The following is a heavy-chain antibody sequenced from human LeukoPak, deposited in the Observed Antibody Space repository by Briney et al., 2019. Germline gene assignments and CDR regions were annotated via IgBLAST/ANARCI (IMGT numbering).Heavy chain of an antibody. J-gene: IGHJ6*03. D-gene: IGHD3-16*02. CDR2: IRHDGSIK. CDR1: GFIFSTYG. Sequence: GESLTLSCAASGFIFSTYGMYWVRQAPGKGLDWVAFIRHDGSIKNYADSVKGRSTTSRDNSKNTLYLQMNSLRVEDTAIYYCAKDPLYHYYMDVWGRGASVTVSS. V-gene: IGHV3-30*02. CDR3: AKDPLYHYYMDV.